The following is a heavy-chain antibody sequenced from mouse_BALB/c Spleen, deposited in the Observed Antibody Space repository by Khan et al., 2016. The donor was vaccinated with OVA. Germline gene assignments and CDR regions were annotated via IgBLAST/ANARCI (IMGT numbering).Heavy chain of an antibody. V-gene: IGHV3-2*02. CDR1: GYSITSDYA. Sequence: EVQLKESGPGLVKPSQSLSLTCTVTGYSITSDYAWNWIRQFPGNKLEWMGYISYSGSTNYNPALKSRISITRDTSKNPFFLQLNSVTTEDTATYYCARDGSRYNYAMDYWGQGTSVTVSS. CDR3: ARDGSRYNYAMDY. CDR2: ISYSGST. J-gene: IGHJ4*01. D-gene: IGHD2-3*01.